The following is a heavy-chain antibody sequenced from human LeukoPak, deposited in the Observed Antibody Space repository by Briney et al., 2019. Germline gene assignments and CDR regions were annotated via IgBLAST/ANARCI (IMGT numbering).Heavy chain of an antibody. J-gene: IGHJ4*02. Sequence: SVKVSCKASGGTFSSYAISWVRQAPGQGLEWMGGIIPIFGTANYAQKIQGRVTITADESTSTANMELSSLRSEDTAVYYCVRGPYYYDSSGYYPLDYWGQGTLVTVSS. CDR1: GGTFSSYA. V-gene: IGHV1-69*01. D-gene: IGHD3-22*01. CDR2: IIPIFGTA. CDR3: VRGPYYYDSSGYYPLDY.